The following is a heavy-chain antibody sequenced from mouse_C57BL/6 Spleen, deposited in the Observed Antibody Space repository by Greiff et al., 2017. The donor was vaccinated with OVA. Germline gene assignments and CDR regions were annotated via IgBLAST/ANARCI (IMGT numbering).Heavy chain of an antibody. D-gene: IGHD2-2*01. CDR3: ARRNYGYDGGANFDY. CDR2: ISGGGGNT. V-gene: IGHV5-9*01. J-gene: IGHJ2*01. CDR1: GFTFSSYT. Sequence: EVKLVESGGGLVKPGGSLKLSCAASGFTFSSYTMSWVRQTPEKRLEWVATISGGGGNTYYPDSVKGRFTISRDNAKNTLYLQMSSLRSEDTALYYCARRNYGYDGGANFDYWGQGTTLTVSS.